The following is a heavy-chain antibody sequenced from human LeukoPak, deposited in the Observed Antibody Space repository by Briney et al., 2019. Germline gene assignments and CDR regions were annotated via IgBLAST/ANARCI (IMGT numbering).Heavy chain of an antibody. CDR3: ARGDPTVTTKQNFDY. D-gene: IGHD4-17*01. CDR2: IWYDGSNK. CDR1: GFSFSNYD. V-gene: IGHV3-33*01. J-gene: IGHJ4*02. Sequence: GRSLRLSCAASGFSFSNYDMHWVRQGPGKGLEWVAVIWYDGSNKYYADSVKGRFTISRDNSKNTLYLQMNSLRVEDTAVYYCARGDPTVTTKQNFDYWGQGTLVTVSS.